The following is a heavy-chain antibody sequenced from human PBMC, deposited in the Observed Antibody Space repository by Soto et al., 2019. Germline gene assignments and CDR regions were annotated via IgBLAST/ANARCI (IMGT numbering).Heavy chain of an antibody. CDR1: GVTISSGDYY. V-gene: IGHV4-30-4*01. J-gene: IGHJ6*02. CDR3: ARGDTIFGVLAPYYYGMDV. CDR2: IYYSGST. Sequence: SETLSLTSTVSGVTISSGDYYWSWIRQPPGKGLEWIGYIYYSGSTYYNPSLKSRVTISVDTSKNQFCLKLSSVTAADTAVYYCARGDTIFGVLAPYYYGMDVWGQGTTVTVSS. D-gene: IGHD3-3*01.